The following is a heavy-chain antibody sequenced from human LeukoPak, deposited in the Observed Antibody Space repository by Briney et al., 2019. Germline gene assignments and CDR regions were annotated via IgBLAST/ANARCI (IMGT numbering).Heavy chain of an antibody. CDR3: ARGEQWLVLSSRLSDY. D-gene: IGHD6-19*01. Sequence: PSETLSLTCTVSGGSITSHYWSWIRQPPGKGLEWIGYVYYSGTTNYNPSLKSRVTISVDTSKNQFSLKLTSVTAADTAVYYCARGEQWLVLSSRLSDYWGQGTLVTVSS. CDR2: VYYSGTT. J-gene: IGHJ4*02. V-gene: IGHV4-59*11. CDR1: GGSITSHY.